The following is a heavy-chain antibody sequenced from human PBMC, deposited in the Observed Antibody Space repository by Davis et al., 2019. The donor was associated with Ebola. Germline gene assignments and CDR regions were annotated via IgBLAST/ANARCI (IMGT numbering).Heavy chain of an antibody. CDR1: GGSFSGYY. CDR2: INHSGST. J-gene: IGHJ3*02. Sequence: SETLSLTCAVYGGSFSGYYWSWIRQPPGKGLEWIGEINHSGSTNYNPSLKSRVTISVDTSKNQFSLKLSSVTAADTAVYYCARARYDFWSGYYYIGAFDIWGQGQWSPSLQ. V-gene: IGHV4-34*01. D-gene: IGHD3-3*01. CDR3: ARARYDFWSGYYYIGAFDI.